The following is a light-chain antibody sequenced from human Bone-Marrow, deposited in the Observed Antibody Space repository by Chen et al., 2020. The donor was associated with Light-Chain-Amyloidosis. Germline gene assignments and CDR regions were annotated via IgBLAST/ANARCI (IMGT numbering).Light chain of an antibody. J-gene: IGLJ3*02. V-gene: IGLV3-21*02. CDR1: NIGSTS. CDR2: DDS. CDR3: QVWDRSSDRPV. Sequence: SYVLTQPSSVSGGPGQTATVACGGNNIGSTSVPWDQQTQGQAPLLVVYDDSDRPSGITERLSGSNSGNTATLTISRVEAGDEADYYCQVWDRSSDRPVFGGGTKLTVL.